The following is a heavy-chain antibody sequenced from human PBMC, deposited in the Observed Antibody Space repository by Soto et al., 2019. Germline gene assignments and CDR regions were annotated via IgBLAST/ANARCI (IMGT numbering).Heavy chain of an antibody. Sequence: KTSETLSLTCTVSGGSINSNNYYWAWIRQPPGKGLAWIASIYYDGSIYYNKSLKSRVTISRDTSKNQFSLRLTSVTAADTAVYYSATVVVAATRHTDFNSWGQGTLVTVSS. J-gene: IGHJ4*02. D-gene: IGHD2-15*01. V-gene: IGHV4-39*02. CDR1: GGSINSNNYY. CDR3: ATVVVAATRHTDFNS. CDR2: IYYDGSI.